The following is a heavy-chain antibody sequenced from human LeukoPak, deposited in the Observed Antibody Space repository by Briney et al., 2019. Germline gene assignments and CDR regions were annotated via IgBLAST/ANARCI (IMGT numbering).Heavy chain of an antibody. J-gene: IGHJ6*02. D-gene: IGHD2-2*01. V-gene: IGHV1-46*01. CDR3: ARRETSSRGMDV. CDR2: INPSGGST. CDR1: GYTFTGYY. Sequence: GASVKVSCKASGYTFTGYYMHWVRQAPGQGLEWMGWINPSGGSTSYAQKFQGRVTMTRDTSTSTVYMELSSLRSEDTAVYYCARRETSSRGMDVWGQGTTVTVSS.